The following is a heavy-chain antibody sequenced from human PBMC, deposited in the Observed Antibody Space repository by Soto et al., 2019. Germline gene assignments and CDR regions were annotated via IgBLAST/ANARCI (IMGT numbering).Heavy chain of an antibody. D-gene: IGHD3-10*01. J-gene: IGHJ4*02. CDR1: GGTFSSYT. V-gene: IGHV1-69*02. CDR2: IIPILGIA. Sequence: PSVKVSCKASGGTFSSYTISWVRQAPGQGLEWMGRIIPILGIANYAQKFQGRVTITADKSTSTAYMELSSLRSEDTAVYYCASYGSGSYATFDYWGQGTLVTVSS. CDR3: ASYGSGSYATFDY.